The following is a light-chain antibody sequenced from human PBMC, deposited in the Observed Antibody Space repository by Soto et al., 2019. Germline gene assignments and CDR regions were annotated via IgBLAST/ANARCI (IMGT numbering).Light chain of an antibody. V-gene: IGKV1-5*03. J-gene: IGKJ1*01. Sequence: DIQMTQSPSTLSASVGGRVIITCRASQTIGTWLAWYQQKPGKAPKLLIYKASTLESGVPSNFSGSGSGTEFTLTISSLQPDDFATYYCQQYNGFSWTFGQGTKVEIK. CDR2: KAS. CDR3: QQYNGFSWT. CDR1: QTIGTW.